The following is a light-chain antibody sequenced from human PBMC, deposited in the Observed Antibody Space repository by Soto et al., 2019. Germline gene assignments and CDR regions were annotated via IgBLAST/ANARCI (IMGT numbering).Light chain of an antibody. CDR1: QSVRSS. V-gene: IGKV3-15*01. CDR3: QQYNKWPLT. CDR2: HAS. J-gene: IGKJ4*01. Sequence: EIVMTQSPATLSVSPGERATLSCRASQSVRSSLAWYQQKPGQAPRLLIYHASTRATGIPARFSGSGSGTEFTLTISSLQSEDFAVYYCQQYNKWPLTFGGGTKVEIK.